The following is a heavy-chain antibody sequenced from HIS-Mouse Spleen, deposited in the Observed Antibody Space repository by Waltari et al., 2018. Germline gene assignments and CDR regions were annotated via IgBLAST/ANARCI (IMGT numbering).Heavy chain of an antibody. D-gene: IGHD6-13*01. CDR3: ARDPSIAAAVWYFDL. CDR2: ISYDGSNK. CDR1: GFTFRSYA. J-gene: IGHJ2*01. Sequence: QVQLVESGGGVVQPGRSLRLSCAASGFTFRSYAMHWVRQAPGKGLEWVAVISYDGSNKYYADSVKGRFTISRDNSKNTPYLQMNSLRAEDTAVYYCARDPSIAAAVWYFDLWGRGTLVTVSS. V-gene: IGHV3-30-3*01.